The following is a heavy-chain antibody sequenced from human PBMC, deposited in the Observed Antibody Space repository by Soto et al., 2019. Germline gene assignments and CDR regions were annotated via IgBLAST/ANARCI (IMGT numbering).Heavy chain of an antibody. D-gene: IGHD6-19*01. CDR2: ISGSGGST. J-gene: IGHJ5*02. Sequence: EVQLLESGGGLVQHGGSMRLSCAASGFTFSSYAMSWVRQAPGKGLEWVSAISGSGGSTYYADSVKGRFTISRDNSKNTLYLQMTSLRAEDTAVYYCAKGGAVAGRIDPWGQGTLVTVSS. CDR1: GFTFSSYA. CDR3: AKGGAVAGRIDP. V-gene: IGHV3-23*01.